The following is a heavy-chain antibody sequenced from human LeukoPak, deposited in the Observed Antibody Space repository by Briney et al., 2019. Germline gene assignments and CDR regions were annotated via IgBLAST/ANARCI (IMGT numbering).Heavy chain of an antibody. CDR2: INHNGNVN. CDR3: TRVGYIDEGIDY. V-gene: IGHV3-7*04. CDR1: GFSFSGHW. J-gene: IGHJ4*02. Sequence: GGSLRLSCTASGFSFSGHWMHWARQAPGKGLEWVASINHNGNVNYYVDSVKGRFTISRDNAKNSLYLQMNSLRAEDTAIYYCTRVGYIDEGIDYWGQGTLVTVSS. D-gene: IGHD5-24*01.